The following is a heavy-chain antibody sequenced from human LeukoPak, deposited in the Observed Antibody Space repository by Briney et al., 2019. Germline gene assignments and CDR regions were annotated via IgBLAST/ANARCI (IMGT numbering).Heavy chain of an antibody. J-gene: IGHJ3*02. Sequence: GGSLRLSCAASGFTFSTYWMHWVRQAPGKGLVWVSRINSDGSRTTYADSVKSRFTISRDNAKNTLYLQMNSLRTEDTAVYYCARPETQYSSGLDGFDIWGQGTMVTVSS. CDR1: GFTFSTYW. D-gene: IGHD6-19*01. CDR3: ARPETQYSSGLDGFDI. V-gene: IGHV3-74*01. CDR2: INSDGSRT.